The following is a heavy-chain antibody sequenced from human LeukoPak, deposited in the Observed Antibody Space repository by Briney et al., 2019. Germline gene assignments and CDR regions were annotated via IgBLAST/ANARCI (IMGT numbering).Heavy chain of an antibody. J-gene: IGHJ3*02. CDR2: INHSGST. Sequence: SETLSLTCAVYGGSFSGYYWSWIRQPPGKGLEWIREINHSGSTNYNPSLKSRVTISVDTSKNQFSLKLSSVTAADTAVYYCAREDAFDIWGQGTMVTVSS. V-gene: IGHV4-34*01. CDR3: AREDAFDI. CDR1: GGSFSGYY.